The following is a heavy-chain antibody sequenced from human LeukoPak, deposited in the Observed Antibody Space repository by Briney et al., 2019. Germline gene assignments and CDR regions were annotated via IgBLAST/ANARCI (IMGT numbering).Heavy chain of an antibody. J-gene: IGHJ3*02. CDR3: ARDLGGLDYGSGSTHDAFDI. CDR2: ISSSSSYI. D-gene: IGHD3-10*01. CDR1: GFTVSSNY. V-gene: IGHV3-21*01. Sequence: GGSLRLSCAASGFTVSSNYMSWVRQAPGKGLEWVSSISSSSSYIYYADSVKGRFTISRDNAKNSLYLQMNSLRAEDTAVYYCARDLGGLDYGSGSTHDAFDIWGQGTMVTVSS.